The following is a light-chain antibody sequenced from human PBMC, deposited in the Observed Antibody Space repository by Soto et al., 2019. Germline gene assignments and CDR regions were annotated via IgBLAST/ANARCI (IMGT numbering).Light chain of an antibody. CDR3: QSYDSSLSGSL. CDR2: GNS. J-gene: IGLJ3*02. V-gene: IGLV1-40*01. CDR1: SSNIGAGYD. Sequence: QSVLTQPPSVSGATGQRVTISCTGSSSNIGAGYDVHWYQQLPGTAPKLLIYGNSNRPSGVPDRFSGSKSGTSASLAITGLQAEDEADYYCQSYDSSLSGSLFGGGTKVTVL.